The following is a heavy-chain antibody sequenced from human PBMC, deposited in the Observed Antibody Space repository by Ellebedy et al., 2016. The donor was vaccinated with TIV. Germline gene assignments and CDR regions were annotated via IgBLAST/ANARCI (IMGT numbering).Heavy chain of an antibody. CDR1: GDFINNNY. J-gene: IGHJ3*02. CDR3: AREAVAAAKDAYDM. D-gene: IGHD6-19*01. CDR2: IAYSGAT. V-gene: IGHV4-59*01. Sequence: SETLSLXCSASGDFINNNYWSWIRQSPGKGLEWIGNIAYSGATKYNPSLKSRVTISADMSTNQFSLRLTSVTAADTAVYYCAREAVAAAKDAYDMWGQGKRVTVS.